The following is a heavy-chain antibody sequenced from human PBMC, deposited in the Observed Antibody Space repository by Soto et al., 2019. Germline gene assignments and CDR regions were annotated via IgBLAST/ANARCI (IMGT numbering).Heavy chain of an antibody. CDR2: INAGNGNT. Sequence: ASVKVSCKASGYAFTSYAMHWVRQAPGQRLEWMGWINAGNGNTKYSQKFQGRVTNTRDTSASTAYMELSSLRSEDTAVYYCARDQYSRRVRWFDPWGQGTLVTVSS. CDR3: ARDQYSRRVRWFDP. V-gene: IGHV1-3*01. D-gene: IGHD6-6*01. J-gene: IGHJ5*02. CDR1: GYAFTSYA.